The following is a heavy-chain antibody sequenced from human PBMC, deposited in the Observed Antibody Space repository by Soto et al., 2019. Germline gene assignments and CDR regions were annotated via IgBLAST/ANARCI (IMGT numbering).Heavy chain of an antibody. D-gene: IGHD2-21*02. CDR1: GYSFTTYW. CDR2: MYPGDSDT. Sequence: EVQLVQSGAEVKKSGESLKISCKGSGYSFTTYWIGWMRQMPGKGLEWMGIMYPGDSDTRYSPSFQGQVTISADNSISTAYLQWSSLEASDTAMYFCARRRYCGGDCYSWAFDYWGQGTLVTVSS. J-gene: IGHJ4*02. V-gene: IGHV5-51*03. CDR3: ARRRYCGGDCYSWAFDY.